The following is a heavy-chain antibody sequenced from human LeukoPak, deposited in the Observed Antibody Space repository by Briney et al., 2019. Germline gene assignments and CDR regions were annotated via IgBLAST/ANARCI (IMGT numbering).Heavy chain of an antibody. D-gene: IGHD3-16*01. CDR2: ISGSGGST. CDR3: TRGGGVAYSLYFDY. V-gene: IGHV3-23*01. CDR1: GFTFSSYA. Sequence: GGSLRLSCAASGFTFSSYAMSWVRQAPGKGLEWVSAISGSGGSTYYADSVKGRFTISRDNSKNTLYLQMNSLRAEDTAVYYCTRGGGVAYSLYFDYWGQGTLVTVSS. J-gene: IGHJ4*02.